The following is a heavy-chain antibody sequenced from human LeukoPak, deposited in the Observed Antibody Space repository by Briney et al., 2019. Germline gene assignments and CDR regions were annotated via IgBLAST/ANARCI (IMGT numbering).Heavy chain of an antibody. D-gene: IGHD6-13*01. CDR3: AGYIAAAGSYYFDY. J-gene: IGHJ4*02. V-gene: IGHV4-34*01. CDR1: GGSFSGYY. CDR2: INHSGST. Sequence: PSETLSLTCAVYGGSFSGYYWSWIRQPPGKGLEWIGEINHSGSTNYNPSLKSRVTISVDTSKNQFSLKLSSVTAADTAVYYCAGYIAAAGSYYFDYWGQGTLVTVSS.